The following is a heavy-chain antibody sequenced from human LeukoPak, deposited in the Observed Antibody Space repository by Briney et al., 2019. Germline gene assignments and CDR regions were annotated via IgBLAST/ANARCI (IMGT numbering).Heavy chain of an antibody. D-gene: IGHD2-15*01. CDR2: IKEDGSEK. J-gene: IGHJ4*02. CDR1: GFMFSRYW. Sequence: GGSLRLSCAGSGFMFSRYWMSWVRQAPGKGLEWVANIKEDGSEKYYADSVKGRFTISRDSAKNSLYLQMNSLRAEDTAVYYCAREALPRGHFDYWGQGILVTVSS. CDR3: AREALPRGHFDY. V-gene: IGHV3-7*04.